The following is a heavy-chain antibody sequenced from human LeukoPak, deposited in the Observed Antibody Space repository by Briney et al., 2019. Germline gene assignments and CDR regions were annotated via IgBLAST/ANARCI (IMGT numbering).Heavy chain of an antibody. CDR3: ARTTEGYCSSASCFGFSYSYYMDV. Sequence: SETLSLTCAVYGGSFSGYYWSWIRQPPGKGLEWIGYIYYSGSTNYNPSLKSRVTISVDTSKNQFSLKLSSVIAADTAVYYCARTTEGYCSSASCFGFSYSYYMDVWGKGTTVTISS. D-gene: IGHD2-2*01. J-gene: IGHJ6*03. CDR1: GGSFSGYY. V-gene: IGHV4-59*01. CDR2: IYYSGST.